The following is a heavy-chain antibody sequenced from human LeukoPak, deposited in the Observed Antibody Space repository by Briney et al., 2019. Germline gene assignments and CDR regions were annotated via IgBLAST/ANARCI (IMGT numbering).Heavy chain of an antibody. Sequence: ASETLSLTCTVSGVSISSNSYYWGWIRQPPGKGLEWIGSIYYSGSTYYSPSLKSRVTISVDTSKNQFSLKLSSVTAADTAVYYCARGCDYYDSSGYYYAGDEFFDYWGQGTLVTVSS. CDR1: GVSISSNSYY. CDR2: IYYSGST. V-gene: IGHV4-39*07. CDR3: ARGCDYYDSSGYYYAGDEFFDY. J-gene: IGHJ4*02. D-gene: IGHD3-22*01.